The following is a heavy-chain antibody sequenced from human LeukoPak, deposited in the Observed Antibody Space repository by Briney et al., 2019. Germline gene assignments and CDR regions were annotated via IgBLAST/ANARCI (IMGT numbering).Heavy chain of an antibody. J-gene: IGHJ4*02. Sequence: PSETLSLTCTVSGGPISSYYWSWIRQPAGKGLEWIGRIYTSGSTNYNPSLKSRVTMSVDTSKNQFSLKLSSVTATDTALYYCAREVNSTTWRPLDYWGQGTLVTVSS. D-gene: IGHD6-13*01. CDR3: AREVNSTTWRPLDY. V-gene: IGHV4-4*07. CDR2: IYTSGST. CDR1: GGPISSYY.